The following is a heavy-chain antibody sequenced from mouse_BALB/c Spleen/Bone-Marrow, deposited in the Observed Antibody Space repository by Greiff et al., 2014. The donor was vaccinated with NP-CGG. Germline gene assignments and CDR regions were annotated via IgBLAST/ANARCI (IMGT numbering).Heavy chain of an antibody. D-gene: IGHD1-2*01. CDR3: TKITAATGYFDV. J-gene: IGHJ1*01. Sequence: SGTVLARPGASVKMSCKASGYTFTGYWMHWVKQRPGQGLEWIGAIYPGNSDTSYNQKFKGKAKLTAVTSTSTAYMELSSLTNEDSAVYYCTKITAATGYFDVWGAGTTVTVSS. V-gene: IGHV1-5*01. CDR1: GYTFTGYW. CDR2: IYPGNSDT.